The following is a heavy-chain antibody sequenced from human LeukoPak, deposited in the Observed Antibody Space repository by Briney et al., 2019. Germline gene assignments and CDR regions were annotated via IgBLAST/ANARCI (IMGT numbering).Heavy chain of an antibody. D-gene: IGHD3-22*01. CDR1: GFTFRSYG. CDR2: IWYDGNNK. V-gene: IGHV3-33*01. Sequence: PGRSLRLSCVASGFTFRSYGMHWVRQAPGKGLEWVAVIWYDGNNKYYADSVKGRFTISRDNSKNTLYLQMNSLRAEDTAVYYCARELTYYYDSSDYYSPYFDYWGQGTLVTVSS. CDR3: ARELTYYYDSSDYYSPYFDY. J-gene: IGHJ4*02.